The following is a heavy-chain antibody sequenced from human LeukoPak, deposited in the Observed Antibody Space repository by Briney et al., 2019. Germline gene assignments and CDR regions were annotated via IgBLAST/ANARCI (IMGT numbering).Heavy chain of an antibody. J-gene: IGHJ3*02. CDR2: INPNSGGT. CDR1: GYAFTDSY. Sequence: ASVEVSCKASGYAFTDSYTHWVRQAPGQGLEWMGWINPNSGGTNYAQKFQGRVTMTRDTSISTAYMELSRLRSDDTAVYYCARDRADRAFDIWGQGTMVTVSS. D-gene: IGHD3-10*01. CDR3: ARDRADRAFDI. V-gene: IGHV1-2*02.